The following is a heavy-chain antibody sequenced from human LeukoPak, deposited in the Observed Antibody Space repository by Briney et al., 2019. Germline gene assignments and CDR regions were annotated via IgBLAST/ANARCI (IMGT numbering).Heavy chain of an antibody. CDR3: ARREGYNFDY. J-gene: IGHJ4*02. CDR1: GYSISSGFY. CDR2: FHHSGST. Sequence: SETLSLTCSVSGYSISSGFYWDWIRQLPGKGLEWIGSFHHSGSTPYNPSLNSRVSISVDTSKNQLSLRLSSVTAADTAVYYCARREGYNFDYWGQGTLVTVSS. V-gene: IGHV4-38-2*02. D-gene: IGHD5-24*01.